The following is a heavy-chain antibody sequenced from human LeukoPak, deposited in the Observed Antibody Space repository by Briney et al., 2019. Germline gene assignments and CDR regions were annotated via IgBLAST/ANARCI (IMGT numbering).Heavy chain of an antibody. CDR2: IYHSGST. Sequence: SETLSLTCTVSGYSISSGYYWGWIRQPPGKGLEWIGSIYHSGSTYYNPSLKSRVTISVDTSKNQFSLKLSSVTAADTAVYYCARLGYCSGGSCYFLDYWGQGTLVTVSS. D-gene: IGHD2-15*01. CDR3: ARLGYCSGGSCYFLDY. CDR1: GYSISSGYY. J-gene: IGHJ4*02. V-gene: IGHV4-38-2*02.